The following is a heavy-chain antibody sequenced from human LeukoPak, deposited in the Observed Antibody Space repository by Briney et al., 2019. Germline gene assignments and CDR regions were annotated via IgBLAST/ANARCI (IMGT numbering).Heavy chain of an antibody. Sequence: AGGSLRLSCAASGFIVSSNYMSWVRQAPGKGLEWVSVIYSGGSTYYADSVKGRFTISRDNSKNTLFLQMNSLRAEDTAVYYCARGYSSSWYYFDYWGQGTLVTVSS. V-gene: IGHV3-53*01. CDR1: GFIVSSNY. J-gene: IGHJ4*02. CDR3: ARGYSSSWYYFDY. CDR2: IYSGGST. D-gene: IGHD6-13*01.